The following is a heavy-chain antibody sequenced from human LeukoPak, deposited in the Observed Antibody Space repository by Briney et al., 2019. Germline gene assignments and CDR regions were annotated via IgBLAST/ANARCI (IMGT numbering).Heavy chain of an antibody. CDR2: INPNSGGT. CDR1: GYTFTGYY. J-gene: IGHJ6*03. V-gene: IGHV1-2*02. Sequence: ASVKVSCKASGYTFTGYYMHWVRQAPGQGLEWMGWINPNSGGTNYAQKFQGRVTMTRDTSISTAYMELSGLRSDDAAVYYCARVVTEYSSQRRGNEIAAAGAGYYYYYYMDVWGKGTTVTVSS. D-gene: IGHD6-13*01. CDR3: ARVVTEYSSQRRGNEIAAAGAGYYYYYYMDV.